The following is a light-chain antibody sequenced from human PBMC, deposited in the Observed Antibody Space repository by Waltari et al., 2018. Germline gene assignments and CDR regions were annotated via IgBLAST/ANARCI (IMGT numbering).Light chain of an antibody. Sequence: EIVLTQSPGTLSLSPGEGATLSCRTSQPIRTTYLAWYQQKPGQAPTLLIYGASSRATGVPDRFTGSGSGTDFSLTISSLEPEDFATCYCQQYDISPLTFGGGTKVEIK. CDR1: QPIRTTY. V-gene: IGKV3-20*01. CDR2: GAS. J-gene: IGKJ4*01. CDR3: QQYDISPLT.